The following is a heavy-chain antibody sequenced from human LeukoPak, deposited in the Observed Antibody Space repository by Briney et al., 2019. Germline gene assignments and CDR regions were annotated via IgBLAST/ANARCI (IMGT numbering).Heavy chain of an antibody. CDR2: IIPIFGTA. V-gene: IGHV1-69*05. D-gene: IGHD2-2*01. CDR3: ARETIGYCSSTSCPEYAFDI. Sequence: ASVKVSCKATGGTFSSYAISWVRQAPGQGLEWMGRIIPIFGTANYAQKFQGRVTITTDESTSTAYMELSSLRSEDTAVYYCARETIGYCSSTSCPEYAFDIWGQGTMVTVSS. CDR1: GGTFSSYA. J-gene: IGHJ3*02.